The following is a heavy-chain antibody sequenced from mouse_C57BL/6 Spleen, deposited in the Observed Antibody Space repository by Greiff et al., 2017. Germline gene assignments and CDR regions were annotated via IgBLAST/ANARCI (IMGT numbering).Heavy chain of an antibody. CDR2: IDPENGDT. CDR3: TTGTVGD. V-gene: IGHV14-4*01. CDR1: GFNIKDDY. J-gene: IGHJ2*01. Sequence: VQLQQSGAELVRPGASVKLSCTASGFNIKDDYMHWVKQRPEQGLEWIGWIDPENGDTEYASKFQGKATITADTSSNTAYLQLSSLTSEDTAVYYCTTGTVGDWGQGTTLTGSA. D-gene: IGHD1-1*01.